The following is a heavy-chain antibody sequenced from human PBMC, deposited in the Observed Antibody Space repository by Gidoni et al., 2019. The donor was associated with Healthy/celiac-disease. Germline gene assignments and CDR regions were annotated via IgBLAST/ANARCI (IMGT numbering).Heavy chain of an antibody. CDR1: GGSISSYY. Sequence: QVQLQESGPGLVKPSETLSLTCAVSGGSISSYYWSWLRQPPGKGLEWLGYIYYSGSTNYNPSLKSRVPISVDTSTNQSSLKLSSVTAADTAVYYCARVHCSGGSCYLGYWGQGTLVTVSS. CDR2: IYYSGST. CDR3: ARVHCSGGSCYLGY. J-gene: IGHJ4*02. D-gene: IGHD2-15*01. V-gene: IGHV4-59*01.